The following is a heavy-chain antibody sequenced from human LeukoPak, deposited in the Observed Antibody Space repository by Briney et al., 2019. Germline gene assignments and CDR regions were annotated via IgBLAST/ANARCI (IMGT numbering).Heavy chain of an antibody. Sequence: GESLKIYCKGSEDNFNNHWIAWVLQVPGKGLEWMGIIYPADSDTRYSPSFQSQVTFSADSSINTAYLQWTSLKASDTAMYYCARQRDKSYKVQGSGDYYVDIWGRGTLVTVS. D-gene: IGHD3-10*01. CDR1: EDNFNNHW. CDR2: IYPADSDT. V-gene: IGHV5-51*01. CDR3: ARQRDKSYKVQGSGDYYVDI. J-gene: IGHJ2*01.